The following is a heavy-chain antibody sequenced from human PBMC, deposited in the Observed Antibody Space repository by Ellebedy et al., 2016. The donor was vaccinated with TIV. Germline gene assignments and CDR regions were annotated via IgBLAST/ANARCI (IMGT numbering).Heavy chain of an antibody. D-gene: IGHD5-12*01. CDR2: ISGSGGST. CDR3: ARGPSDYEWYFDL. CDR1: GFTFSSYA. J-gene: IGHJ2*01. V-gene: IGHV3-23*01. Sequence: GGSLRLXCAASGFTFSSYAMSWVRQAPGKGLEWVSAISGSGGSTYYADSVKGRFTISRDNSKNTLYLQMNSLRAEDTAVYYCARGPSDYEWYFDLWGRGTLVTVSS.